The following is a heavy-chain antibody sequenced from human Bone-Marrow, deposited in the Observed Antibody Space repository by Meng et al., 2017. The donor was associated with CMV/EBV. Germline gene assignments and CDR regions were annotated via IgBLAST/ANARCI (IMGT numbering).Heavy chain of an antibody. CDR3: ARSTSRWLQVFDY. V-gene: IGHV1-8*01. CDR2: MNPNSGNT. J-gene: IGHJ4*02. CDR1: GYTFTSYD. D-gene: IGHD5-24*01. Sequence: ASVKVSCKASGYTFTSYDINWVRQATGQGLEWKGWMNPNSGNTGYAQKFQGRVTMTRNTSISTAYMELSSLRSEDTAVYYCARSTSRWLQVFDYWGQGTLVTVSS.